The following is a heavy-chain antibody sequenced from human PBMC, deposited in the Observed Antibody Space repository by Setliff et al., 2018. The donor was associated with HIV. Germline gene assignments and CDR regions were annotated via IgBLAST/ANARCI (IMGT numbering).Heavy chain of an antibody. CDR3: ARAAYSGTYVWEPATDL. CDR1: GDSMTSGSFY. D-gene: IGHD1-26*01. Sequence: KTSETLSLTCTVSGDSMTSGSFYWSWVRQPAGKGLEWIGQVHSTLSTNYNPSLKSRLSISADTSKNQFSLNLGFVTAADTALYYCARAAYSGTYVWEPATDLWGRGTLVTVSS. CDR2: VHSTLST. J-gene: IGHJ2*01. V-gene: IGHV4-61*09.